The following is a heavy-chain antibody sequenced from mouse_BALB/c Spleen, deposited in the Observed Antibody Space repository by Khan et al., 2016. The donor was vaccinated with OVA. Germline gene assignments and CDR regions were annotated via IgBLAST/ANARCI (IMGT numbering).Heavy chain of an antibody. CDR2: INTGGDYT. CDR1: GFTFSTYA. D-gene: IGHD1-1*01. CDR3: ARHNYGPFAY. Sequence: EVELVESGGGLVKPGGPLKLSCAASGFTFSTYAMSWVRQTPEKRLEWVATINTGGDYTYYPDSVKGRFTISRDNSKNTLYLQMRSLRSEDTAIYYCARHNYGPFAYWGQGTLVTVSA. J-gene: IGHJ3*01. V-gene: IGHV5-9-3*01.